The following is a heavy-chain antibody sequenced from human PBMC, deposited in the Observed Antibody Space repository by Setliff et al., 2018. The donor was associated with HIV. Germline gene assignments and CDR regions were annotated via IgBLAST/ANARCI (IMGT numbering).Heavy chain of an antibody. V-gene: IGHV1-18*01. CDR2: ISAYNGNT. CDR3: ASSHPSLRRYDILTGYRPSRVSYYYGMDV. Sequence: GASVKVSCKASGYGFTSYGISWVRQAPGQGLEWMGWISAYNGNTNYAQKLQGRVTMTTDTSTSTAYMELRSLRSDDTAVYYCASSHPSLRRYDILTGYRPSRVSYYYGMDVWGQGTTVTVSS. CDR1: GYGFTSYG. J-gene: IGHJ6*02. D-gene: IGHD3-9*01.